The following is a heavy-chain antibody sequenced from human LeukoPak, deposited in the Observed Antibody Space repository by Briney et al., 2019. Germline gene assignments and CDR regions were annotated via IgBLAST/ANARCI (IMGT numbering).Heavy chain of an antibody. J-gene: IGHJ4*02. Sequence: GGSLRLSCAASGFTFSSYGMHWVRQAPGKGLEWVAFIRYDGSNKYYADSVKGRFTISRDNSKNALYLQMNSLRAEDTAVYYCAKDHVQLWLLDYWGRGTLVTVSS. CDR2: IRYDGSNK. CDR1: GFTFSSYG. D-gene: IGHD5-18*01. V-gene: IGHV3-30*02. CDR3: AKDHVQLWLLDY.